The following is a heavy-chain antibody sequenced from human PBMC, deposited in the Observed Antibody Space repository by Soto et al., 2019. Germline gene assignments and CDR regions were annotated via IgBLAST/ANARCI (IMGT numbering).Heavy chain of an antibody. J-gene: IGHJ6*03. CDR3: ARDVYCSGGSCYNYYYMDV. CDR2: IYSGGST. CDR1: GFTVSSNY. Sequence: GGSLRPSCAASGFTVSSNYMSWVRQAPGKGLEWVSVIYSGGSTYYADSVKGRFTISRDNSKNTLYLQMNSLRAEDTAVYYCARDVYCSGGSCYNYYYMDVWGKGTTVTVSS. V-gene: IGHV3-66*01. D-gene: IGHD2-15*01.